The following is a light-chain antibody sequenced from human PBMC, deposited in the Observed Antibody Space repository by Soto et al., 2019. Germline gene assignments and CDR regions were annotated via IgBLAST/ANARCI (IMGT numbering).Light chain of an antibody. CDR2: GAS. J-gene: IGKJ5*01. V-gene: IGKV3-20*01. CDR3: QQYGSPIT. CDR1: QSISNSY. Sequence: EVLLTQSPGTLSISPGETPTPSCRASQSISNSYLAWYQQKPGQAPRLLIYGASSRATGIPDRFSGSGSVTDFTLTISRLEPEDFALYYCQQYGSPITFGQGTRLEIK.